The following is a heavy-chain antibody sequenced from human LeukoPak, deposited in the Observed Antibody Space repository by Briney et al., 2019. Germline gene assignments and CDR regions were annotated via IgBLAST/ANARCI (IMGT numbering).Heavy chain of an antibody. D-gene: IGHD2-2*01. CDR3: ARDLGVVPAATLDY. CDR1: GYTFTSYY. CDR2: INPSGGST. J-gene: IGHJ4*02. Sequence: ASVKVSCKASGYTFTSYYMHWVRQAPGQGLEWMGIINPSGGSTSYAQKFQGRVTMTTDTSTSTAYMELRSLRSDDTAVYYCARDLGVVPAATLDYWGQGTLVTVSS. V-gene: IGHV1-46*01.